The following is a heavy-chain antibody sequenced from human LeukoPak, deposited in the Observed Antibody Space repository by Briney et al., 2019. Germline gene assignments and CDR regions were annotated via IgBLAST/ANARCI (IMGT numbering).Heavy chain of an antibody. CDR2: FSDSGST. CDR1: GGFISSHF. V-gene: IGHV4-59*11. J-gene: IGHJ6*02. CDR3: ARGGYYSDSSGYYYNNYYGMAV. Sequence: SSETLSLTCSVSGGFISSHFWSWIRQPPGKGLEWIGHFSDSGSTNYNPSLKSRVTISVDTSKNQFSPKLTSVTAADTAVYYCARGGYYSDSSGYYYNNYYGMAVWGQGTTVTVSS. D-gene: IGHD3-22*01.